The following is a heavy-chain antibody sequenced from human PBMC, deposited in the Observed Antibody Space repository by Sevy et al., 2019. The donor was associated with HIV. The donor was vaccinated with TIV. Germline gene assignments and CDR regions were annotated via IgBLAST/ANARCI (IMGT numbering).Heavy chain of an antibody. CDR1: GFTFTLYS. CDR3: ALERLSSDVAEYFQN. Sequence: WGSLRLSCAASGFTFTLYSMHWVRQAPGKGLEWVATITFDGSNKPYADSVKGRFTISRDNSQNSLYLQMNSLRTEDTAVYYCALERLSSDVAEYFQNWGQGTLVTVSS. CDR2: ITFDGSNK. V-gene: IGHV3-30-3*01. J-gene: IGHJ1*01. D-gene: IGHD1-1*01.